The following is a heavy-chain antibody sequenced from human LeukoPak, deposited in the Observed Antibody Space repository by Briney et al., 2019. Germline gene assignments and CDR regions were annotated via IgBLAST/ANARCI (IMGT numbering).Heavy chain of an antibody. J-gene: IGHJ3*02. D-gene: IGHD7-27*01. CDR1: GGTFSSYA. Sequence: SVKVSCKASGGTFSSYAISWVRQAPGQGLEWMGRIIPIFGTANYAQKFQGRVTITTDESTSTAYMELSSLRSEDTAVYYCARDFGLGTNAFDIWGQGTMVTVSS. CDR2: IIPIFGTA. V-gene: IGHV1-69*05. CDR3: ARDFGLGTNAFDI.